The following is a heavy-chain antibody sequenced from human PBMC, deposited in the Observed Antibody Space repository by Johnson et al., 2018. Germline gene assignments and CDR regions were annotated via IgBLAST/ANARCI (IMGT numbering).Heavy chain of an antibody. Sequence: VQLVQAGGGLVQPGGSLRLACAASGFTFSNYAMRWVRHTPGKGPQWVSTISGSGGTIYFADSVKGRFTISRDNSNNTLFLQMNSLRAEDTAVYYCAKDRMISYSGRGADAFDVWGQGTMVTVSS. J-gene: IGHJ3*01. CDR2: ISGSGGTI. CDR1: GFTFSNYA. V-gene: IGHV3-23*04. CDR3: AKDRMISYSGRGADAFDV. D-gene: IGHD1-26*01.